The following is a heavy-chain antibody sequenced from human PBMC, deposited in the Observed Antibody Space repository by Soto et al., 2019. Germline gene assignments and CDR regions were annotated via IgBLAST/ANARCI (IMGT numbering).Heavy chain of an antibody. CDR1: GYSFTIYW. CDR3: ARLKDYYDSSGCPPVNDY. Sequence: GESLKISCKGSGYSFTIYWISWVRQMPGKGLEWMGRIDPSDSYTNYSPSFQGHVTISADKSISTAYLQWSSLKASDTAMYYCARLKDYYDSSGCPPVNDYWGQGTLVTVSS. D-gene: IGHD3-22*01. V-gene: IGHV5-10-1*01. J-gene: IGHJ4*02. CDR2: IDPSDSYT.